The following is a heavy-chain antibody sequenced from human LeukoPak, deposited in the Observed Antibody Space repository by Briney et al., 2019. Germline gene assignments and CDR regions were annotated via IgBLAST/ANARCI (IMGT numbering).Heavy chain of an antibody. CDR2: ISYDGSNK. Sequence: GGSLRLSCAASGFTFSSYGMHWVRQAPGKGLEWVAVISYDGSNKYYADPVKGRFTISRDNSKNTLYLQMNSLRAEDTAVYYCAKRGYSYGSRVIDYWGQGTLVTVSS. CDR3: AKRGYSYGSRVIDY. J-gene: IGHJ4*02. CDR1: GFTFSSYG. D-gene: IGHD5-18*01. V-gene: IGHV3-30*18.